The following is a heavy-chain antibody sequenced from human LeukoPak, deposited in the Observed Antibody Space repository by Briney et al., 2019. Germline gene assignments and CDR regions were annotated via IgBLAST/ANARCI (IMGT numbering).Heavy chain of an antibody. J-gene: IGHJ4*02. CDR2: IIPIFGTT. V-gene: IGHV1-69*06. CDR1: GGTFNNYA. D-gene: IGHD5-18*01. Sequence: GSSVNVSCKSSGGTFNNYAMSWVRPAPGQGLGWMGGIIPIFGTTNYAQKFQGRVTMTEDTSTDTAYMELSSLRSEDTAVYYCARSVDTAMVIRFGFDYWGQGTLVTVSS. CDR3: ARSVDTAMVIRFGFDY.